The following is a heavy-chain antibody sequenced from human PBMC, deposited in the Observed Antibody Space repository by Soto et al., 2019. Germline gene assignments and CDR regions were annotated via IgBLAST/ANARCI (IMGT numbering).Heavy chain of an antibody. Sequence: SETLSLTCAVSGGSINSGGYSWSWIRQPPGKGLEWIGYIYYSGSTNYNPSLKSRVTISVDTSKNQFSLKLSSVTAADTAVYYCAAAPRYWGQGILVTV. CDR2: IYYSGST. CDR3: AAAPRY. J-gene: IGHJ4*02. V-gene: IGHV4-30-4*07. CDR1: GGSINSGGYS. D-gene: IGHD2-15*01.